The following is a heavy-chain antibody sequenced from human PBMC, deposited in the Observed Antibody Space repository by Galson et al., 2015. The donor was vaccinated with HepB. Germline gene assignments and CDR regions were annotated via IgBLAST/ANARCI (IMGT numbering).Heavy chain of an antibody. D-gene: IGHD4-17*01. CDR3: ARSARTVTRGGYYYGMDV. CDR1: GFTFSNYY. V-gene: IGHV3-11*01. Sequence: SLRLSCAASGFTFSNYYMRWIRQAPGKGLEWVSYISSSGSTIYYADSVKGRFTISRDNAKNSLYLQMNSLRAEDTAVYYCARSARTVTRGGYYYGMDVWSQRATVTVSS. J-gene: IGHJ6*02. CDR2: ISSSGSTI.